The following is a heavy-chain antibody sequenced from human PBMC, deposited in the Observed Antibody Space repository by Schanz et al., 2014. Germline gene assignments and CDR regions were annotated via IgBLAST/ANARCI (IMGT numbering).Heavy chain of an antibody. D-gene: IGHD2-21*01. CDR2: LTGSGTTT. J-gene: IGHJ4*02. CDR3: AKSKSQLPLFDY. V-gene: IGHV3-23*01. Sequence: EVQLLESGGTVVQPGGSLRVSCAASGFVFRTFAMYWVRQAPGKGLEWVSALTGSGTTTYYADSVKGRFTISRDSSKNTLYLQMNGLRADDTAVYYCAKSKSQLPLFDYWGQGTLVAVSS. CDR1: GFVFRTFA.